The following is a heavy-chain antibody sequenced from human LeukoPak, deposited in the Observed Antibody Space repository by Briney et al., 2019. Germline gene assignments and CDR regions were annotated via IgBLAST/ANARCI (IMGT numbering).Heavy chain of an antibody. CDR2: IYGGGST. J-gene: IGHJ5*02. V-gene: IGHV3-53*01. Sequence: GGSLRLSCAASGFAVSSNDMSWVRQAPAKGLEWISVIYGGGSTSNADSVKGRFTVSRDNSKNTLYLQMNSLRADDTAVYYCARGPRGFDPWGQGTLVTVSS. CDR1: GFAVSSND. CDR3: ARGPRGFDP.